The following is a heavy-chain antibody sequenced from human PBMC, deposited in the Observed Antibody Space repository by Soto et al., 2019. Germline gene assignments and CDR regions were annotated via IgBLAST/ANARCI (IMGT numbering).Heavy chain of an antibody. CDR3: VLRGTATVAFDI. CDR2: ISAYNGNT. Sequence: ASVKVSCKASGYTFTSYGISWVRQAPGQGLEWMGWISAYNGNTNYAQKLQGRVTMTTDISTSTAYMELNSLRRDDTAVYSCVLRGTATVAFDIWGQGTMVTVSS. CDR1: GYTFTSYG. V-gene: IGHV1-18*01. D-gene: IGHD1-7*01. J-gene: IGHJ3*02.